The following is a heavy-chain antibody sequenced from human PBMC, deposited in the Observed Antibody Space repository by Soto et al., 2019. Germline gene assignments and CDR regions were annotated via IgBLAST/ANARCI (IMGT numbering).Heavy chain of an antibody. V-gene: IGHV3-23*01. D-gene: IGHD6-19*01. Sequence: GGSLRLSCAASGFTFSSYAMSWVRQAPGKGLEWVSAISGSGGSTYYADSVKGRFTISRDNSKNTLYLQMNSLRAEDTAVYYCAKDLVAEYSSGWLFDYWGQGTLVTVSS. CDR2: ISGSGGST. J-gene: IGHJ4*02. CDR3: AKDLVAEYSSGWLFDY. CDR1: GFTFSSYA.